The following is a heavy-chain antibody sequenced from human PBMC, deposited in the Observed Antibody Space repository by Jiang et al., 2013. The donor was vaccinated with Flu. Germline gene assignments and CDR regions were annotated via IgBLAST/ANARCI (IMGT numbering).Heavy chain of an antibody. J-gene: IGHJ4*02. V-gene: IGHV1-2*02. CDR2: INTLRGGT. CDR3: ARDSTSYSNYDD. CDR1: GYTFTDYY. Sequence: GAEVKKPGASVKVSCRASGYTFTDYYIHWVRQAPGQGLEWMGWINTLRGGTNYAQKFLGRVTLTRDTSVNTVYMELTRLTSDDAAVYYCARDSTSYSNYDDWGQGTLVAVSS. D-gene: IGHD4-11*01.